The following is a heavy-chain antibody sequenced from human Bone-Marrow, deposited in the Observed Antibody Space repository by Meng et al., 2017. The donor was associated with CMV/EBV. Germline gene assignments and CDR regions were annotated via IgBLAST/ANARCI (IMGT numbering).Heavy chain of an antibody. CDR2: IYYSGNT. CDR3: ARGGDSSGYSNDY. D-gene: IGHD3-22*01. Sequence: GLLMPSVPPLTPSTVSCCPFSSYFWSWCLQPPGQGLEWIWDIYYSGNTNYNPTLKRRVAKTADTTYNQFSLKLSSVTAADPAVDYCARGGDSSGYSNDYWGQGTLVTVSS. CDR1: CCPFSSYF. V-gene: IGHV4-59*01. J-gene: IGHJ4*02.